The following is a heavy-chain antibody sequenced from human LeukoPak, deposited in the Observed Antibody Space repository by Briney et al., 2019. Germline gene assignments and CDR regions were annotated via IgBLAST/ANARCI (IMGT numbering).Heavy chain of an antibody. D-gene: IGHD1-26*01. CDR2: IYYSGST. Sequence: PSETLSLTCTVSGGSISSSSYYWGWIRQPPGKGLEWIGSIYYSGSTYYNPSLKSRVTISVDTSKNQFSPKLSSVTAADTAVYYCATSFVSVGAFDIWGQGTMVTVSS. CDR3: ATSFVSVGAFDI. CDR1: GGSISSSSYY. J-gene: IGHJ3*02. V-gene: IGHV4-39*01.